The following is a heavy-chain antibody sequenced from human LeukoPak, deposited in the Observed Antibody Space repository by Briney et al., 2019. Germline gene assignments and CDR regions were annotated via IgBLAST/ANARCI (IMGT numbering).Heavy chain of an antibody. D-gene: IGHD3-22*01. CDR3: TTDPPGYYYDSSGFCY. J-gene: IGHJ4*02. CDR1: GFTFSSYW. V-gene: IGHV3-7*03. CDR2: IKQDGSEK. Sequence: GGSLRLSCAASGFTFSSYWMSWVRQAPGKGLEWVANIKQDGSEKYYVDSVKGRFTISRDNAKNSLYLQMNSLKTEDTAVYYCTTDPPGYYYDSSGFCYWGQGALVTVSS.